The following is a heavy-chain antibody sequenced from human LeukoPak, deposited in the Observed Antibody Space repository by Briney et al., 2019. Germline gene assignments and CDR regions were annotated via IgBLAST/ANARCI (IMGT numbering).Heavy chain of an antibody. D-gene: IGHD3-10*01. CDR1: GFTFRTYA. J-gene: IGHJ4*02. CDR3: AKDPMVRGSTYDY. V-gene: IGHV3-23*01. Sequence: GALRLSCAASGFTFRTYAMTWVRQAPGKGLEWVSAIGPTGRSTYYADSVRGRFTISRDNSKNTLYLQMNSLRAEDTAIYYCAKDPMVRGSTYDYWGQGTLVTVSS. CDR2: IGPTGRST.